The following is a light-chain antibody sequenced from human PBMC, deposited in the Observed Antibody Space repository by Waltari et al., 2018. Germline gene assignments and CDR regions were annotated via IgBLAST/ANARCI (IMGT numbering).Light chain of an antibody. CDR2: KAS. CDR1: QNINIW. J-gene: IGKJ1*01. V-gene: IGKV1-5*03. CDR3: QQYGSLWT. Sequence: IQVAQSPSTLSASVGDRVIITCRASQNINIWLAGYQQKPGKSPKLLISKASNLERGVPSRFSGSGSGTEFTLTISSLQPDDFATYYCQQYGSLWTFGQGTKVDIK.